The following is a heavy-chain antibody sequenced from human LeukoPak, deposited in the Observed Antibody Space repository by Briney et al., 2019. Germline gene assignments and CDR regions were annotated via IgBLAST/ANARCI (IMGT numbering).Heavy chain of an antibody. Sequence: PSETLSLTCRVSGGSISSGDYYWSWIRQPPGKGLEWIGYIYYSGSTYYNPSLKSRVTISVDTSKNQFSLKLSSVTAADTAVYYCARATDNWNYVQYWYFDLWGRGTLVTVSS. CDR3: ARATDNWNYVQYWYFDL. J-gene: IGHJ2*01. D-gene: IGHD1-7*01. CDR1: GGSISSGDYY. V-gene: IGHV4-30-4*08. CDR2: IYYSGST.